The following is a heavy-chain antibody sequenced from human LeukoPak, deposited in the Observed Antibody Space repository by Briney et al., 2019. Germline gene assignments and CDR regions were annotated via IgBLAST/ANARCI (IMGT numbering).Heavy chain of an antibody. Sequence: GGSLRLSCAASGFTFSGSAMHWVRQASGKGLEWVGRIRSKANSYATAYAASVKGRFTISRDDSKNTAYLQMNSLRDEDTAVYYCARDPPRHYDFWGGYAFFDYWGQGTLVTVSS. D-gene: IGHD3-3*01. V-gene: IGHV3-73*01. J-gene: IGHJ4*02. CDR3: ARDPPRHYDFWGGYAFFDY. CDR2: IRSKANSYAT. CDR1: GFTFSGSA.